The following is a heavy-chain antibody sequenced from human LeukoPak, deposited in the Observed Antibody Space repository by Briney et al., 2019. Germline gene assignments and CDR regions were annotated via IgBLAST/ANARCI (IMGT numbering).Heavy chain of an antibody. V-gene: IGHV4-39*07. D-gene: IGHD3-22*01. CDR2: IYYSGST. CDR3: ARVDSSGPYWYFDL. J-gene: IGHJ2*01. CDR1: GDSISSSSYY. Sequence: SETLSLTCTVSGDSISSSSYYWGWIRQPPGKGLEWIGTIYYSGSTYYSPSLKSRVTISVDTSKNQFSLKLSSVTAADTAVYYCARVDSSGPYWYFDLWGRGTLVTVSS.